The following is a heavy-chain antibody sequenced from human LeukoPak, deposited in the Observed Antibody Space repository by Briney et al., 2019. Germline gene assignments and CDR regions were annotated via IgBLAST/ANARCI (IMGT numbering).Heavy chain of an antibody. CDR3: ARVTYAVPDY. J-gene: IGHJ4*02. Sequence: GGSLRLSCAASGFTFSSYEMNWVRQAPGRGLEWVSYISSSGKNIYFADSVKGRFTISRDNAKNSLFLQMNSLRAEDTAVYYCARVTYAVPDYWGQGTLVAVSS. CDR1: GFTFSSYE. V-gene: IGHV3-48*03. D-gene: IGHD2/OR15-2a*01. CDR2: ISSSGKNI.